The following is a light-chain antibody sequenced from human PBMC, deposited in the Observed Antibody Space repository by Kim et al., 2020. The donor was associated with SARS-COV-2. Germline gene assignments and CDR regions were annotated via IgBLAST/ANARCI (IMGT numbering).Light chain of an antibody. CDR3: QQRANWPIT. J-gene: IGKJ5*01. Sequence: LSPGERATLSCRASHNIFTYLAWYQQKPGQSPRLLIYDASRRATGIPTRFSGSGSGTEFTLTINSLEAEDFAVYYCQQRANWPITFGQGTRLEIK. CDR2: DAS. CDR1: HNIFTY. V-gene: IGKV3-11*01.